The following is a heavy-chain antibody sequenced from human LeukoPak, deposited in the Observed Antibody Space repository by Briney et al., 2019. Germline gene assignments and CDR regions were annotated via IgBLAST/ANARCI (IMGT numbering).Heavy chain of an antibody. J-gene: IGHJ4*02. CDR1: GYSISTSYY. CDR3: ARTYGSGSSYTAFDY. V-gene: IGHV4-38-2*02. CDR2: IYHSGNT. D-gene: IGHD3-10*01. Sequence: SETLSLTCTVSGYSISTSYYWGWIRQPPGKGLEWIGSIYHSGNTYYNPSLKSRVTISVDTSKNQFSLKLTSVTAADTAVYYCARTYGSGSSYTAFDYWGQGTLVTVSS.